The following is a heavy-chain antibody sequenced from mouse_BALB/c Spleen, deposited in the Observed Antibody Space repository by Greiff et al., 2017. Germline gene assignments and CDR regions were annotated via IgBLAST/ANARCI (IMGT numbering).Heavy chain of an antibody. Sequence: QVQLQQSGAELAKPGASVKMSCKASGYTFTSYWMHWVKQRPGQGLEWIGYINPSTGYTEYNQKFKDKATLTADKSSSTAYMQLSSLTSEDSAVYYCARGRWMDYWGQGTSVTVAS. J-gene: IGHJ4*01. CDR3: ARGRWMDY. V-gene: IGHV1-7*01. D-gene: IGHD2-3*01. CDR2: INPSTGYT. CDR1: GYTFTSYW.